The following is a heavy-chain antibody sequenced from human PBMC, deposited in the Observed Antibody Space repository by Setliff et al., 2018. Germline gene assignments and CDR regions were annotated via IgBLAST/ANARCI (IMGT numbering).Heavy chain of an antibody. D-gene: IGHD4-17*01. CDR1: GGSISTYY. Sequence: PSETLSLTCTVSGGSISTYYWSWIRQPPGKGLEWIGYIYYSGRTNYNPSLRSRVTISVDTSKNQFSLKVSSVTAADTAVYYCARHENDYGDYDDAFDIWGQGTMATVSS. J-gene: IGHJ3*02. CDR2: IYYSGRT. CDR3: ARHENDYGDYDDAFDI. V-gene: IGHV4-59*08.